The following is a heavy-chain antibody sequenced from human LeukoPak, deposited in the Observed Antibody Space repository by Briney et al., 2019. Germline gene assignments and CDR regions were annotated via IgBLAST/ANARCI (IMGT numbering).Heavy chain of an antibody. Sequence: GGSLRLSCAASGFTFSDCAMSWVRQAPGEGLVWVSVISGIGGSTNYADSVKGRFTISRDKSKNTLYLQMNRLRAEDTAVYFCTRRGVTRFYDYWGQGTLGTVSS. CDR2: ISGIGGST. CDR1: GFTFSDCA. D-gene: IGHD3-10*01. J-gene: IGHJ4*02. V-gene: IGHV3-23*01. CDR3: TRRGVTRFYDY.